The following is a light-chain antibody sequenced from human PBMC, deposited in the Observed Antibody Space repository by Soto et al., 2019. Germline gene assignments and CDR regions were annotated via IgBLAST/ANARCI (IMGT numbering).Light chain of an antibody. CDR3: ISYTSSSTVV. Sequence: QSALTQPASVSGSPGQSLTISCTGTSSDVGAYNFVSWYKQHPGKAPKLMIYDVIKWPPGVSNRFSGSKAGNTASLTISGLQAEDEADYYCISYTSSSTVVFGGGTKVTVL. J-gene: IGLJ2*01. V-gene: IGLV2-14*01. CDR2: DVI. CDR1: SSDVGAYNF.